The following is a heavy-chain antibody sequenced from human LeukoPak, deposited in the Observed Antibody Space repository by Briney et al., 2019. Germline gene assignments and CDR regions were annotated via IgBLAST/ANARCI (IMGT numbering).Heavy chain of an antibody. J-gene: IGHJ4*02. CDR2: INHSGST. CDR1: GGSFSGYH. D-gene: IGHD3-22*01. V-gene: IGHV4-34*01. CDR3: ARGRDSSGYYLPLFDY. Sequence: PSETLSLTCAVYGGSFSGYHWSWIRQPPGKGLEWIGEINHSGSTNYNPSLQRRVTISVDTSKNPFSLKLSSVTAADTAVYYCARGRDSSGYYLPLFDYWGQGTLVTVSS.